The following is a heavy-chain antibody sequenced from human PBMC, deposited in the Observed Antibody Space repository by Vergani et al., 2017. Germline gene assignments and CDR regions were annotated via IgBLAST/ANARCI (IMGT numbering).Heavy chain of an antibody. CDR2: LYWNDDQ. D-gene: IGHD1-7*01. Sequence: QITLKESGPTLVKPTQTLTLTCTFSGFSLNTRGVSVAWIRQPPGKALDWLALLYWNDDQHYSQSLNNRVTITKDTSKNQVVLTMTNMDYVDTGTYYCVYRKTECGTTGCFYPFYYYYYMDVWGKGTTVTVSS. CDR1: GFSLNTRGVS. V-gene: IGHV2-5*04. J-gene: IGHJ6*03. CDR3: VYRKTECGTTGCFYPFYYYYYMDV.